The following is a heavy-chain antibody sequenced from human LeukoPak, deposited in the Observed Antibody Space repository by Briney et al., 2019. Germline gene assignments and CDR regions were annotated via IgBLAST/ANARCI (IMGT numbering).Heavy chain of an antibody. CDR3: AKDLLRYFDWLSYSYMDV. D-gene: IGHD3-9*01. J-gene: IGHJ6*03. CDR1: GFTFSSYE. V-gene: IGHV3-48*03. Sequence: PGGSLRLSCAASGFTFSSYEMNWVRQAPGKGLEWVSYISSSGSTIYYADSVKGRFTISRDNAKNSLYLQMNSLRAEDTAVYYCAKDLLRYFDWLSYSYMDVWGKGTTATVSS. CDR2: ISSSGSTI.